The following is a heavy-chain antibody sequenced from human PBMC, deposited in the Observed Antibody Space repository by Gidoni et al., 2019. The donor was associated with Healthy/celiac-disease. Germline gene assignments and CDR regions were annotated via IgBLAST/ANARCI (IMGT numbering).Heavy chain of an antibody. CDR3: ARGYGSGKYYFDY. CDR1: GGSISSGGYY. D-gene: IGHD3-10*01. J-gene: IGHJ4*02. Sequence: QVQLQESGPGLVKPSQTLSLTCTVSGGSISSGGYYWSWIRQHPGKGLEWIGYIYYSGSTYYNPSLKSLVTISVDTSKNQFSLKLRSVTAADTAVYYCARGYGSGKYYFDYWGQGTLVTVSS. V-gene: IGHV4-31*01. CDR2: IYYSGST.